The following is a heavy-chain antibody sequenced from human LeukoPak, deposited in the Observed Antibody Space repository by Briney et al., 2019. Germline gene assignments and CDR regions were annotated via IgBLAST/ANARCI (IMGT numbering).Heavy chain of an antibody. CDR3: ARVFYYYYGMDV. J-gene: IGHJ6*02. Sequence: SETLSLTCAVYGGSFSGYYWSWIRQPPGKGLEWVGEINHSGSTNYNPSLKSRVTISVDTSKNQFSLKLSSVTAADTAVYYCARVFYYYYGMDVWGQGTTVTVSS. CDR2: INHSGST. CDR1: GGSFSGYY. V-gene: IGHV4-34*01.